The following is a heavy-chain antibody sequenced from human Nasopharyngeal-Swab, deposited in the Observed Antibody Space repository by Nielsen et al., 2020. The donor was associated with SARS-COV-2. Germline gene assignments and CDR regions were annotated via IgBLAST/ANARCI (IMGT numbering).Heavy chain of an antibody. V-gene: IGHV3-23*01. J-gene: IGHJ4*02. CDR1: GFTFSNYA. CDR2: INNRGDDT. CDR3: TRDIGGKYGY. Sequence: GESLKISCAASGFTFSNYAMSWVRQAPGKGLEWVSTINNRGDDTHYVDSVKGRFTISRDNAKNTLYLQMNSLRGEDTAVYYCTRDIGGKYGYWGQGNLVTVSS. D-gene: IGHD4-23*01.